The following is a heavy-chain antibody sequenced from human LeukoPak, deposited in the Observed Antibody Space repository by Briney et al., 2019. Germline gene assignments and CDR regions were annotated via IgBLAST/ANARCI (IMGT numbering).Heavy chain of an antibody. CDR3: ARGGYSYGSPLNY. D-gene: IGHD5-18*01. J-gene: IGHJ4*02. CDR2: IIPILGIA. Sequence: ASVKVSCKASGGTFSSYAISWVRQAPGQGLEWMGRIIPILGIANYAQKFQGRVTITADKSTSTAYMELSSLRSEDTAVYYCARGGYSYGSPLNYWGQGTLVTVSS. V-gene: IGHV1-69*04. CDR1: GGTFSSYA.